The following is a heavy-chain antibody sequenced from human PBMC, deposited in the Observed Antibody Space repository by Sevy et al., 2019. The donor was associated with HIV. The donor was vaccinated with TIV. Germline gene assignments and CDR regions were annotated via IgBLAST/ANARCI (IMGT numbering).Heavy chain of an antibody. J-gene: IGHJ3*02. D-gene: IGHD3-22*01. V-gene: IGHV3-7*01. Sequence: GGSLRLSCAASGFTFSSYWMIWVRQAPGKGLEWVANIKQDGSEKYYVDSVKGRFTISRDNAKNSLYLQMNSLRAEDTAVYYCARASGYYYRDAFDIWGQGTMVTVSS. CDR1: GFTFSSYW. CDR3: ARASGYYYRDAFDI. CDR2: IKQDGSEK.